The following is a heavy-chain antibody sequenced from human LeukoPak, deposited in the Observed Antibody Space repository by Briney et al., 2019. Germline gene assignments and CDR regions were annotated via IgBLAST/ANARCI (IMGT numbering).Heavy chain of an antibody. CDR2: ISYDGSNK. Sequence: GGSLRLSCAASGFTFSSYAMHWVRQAPGKGLEWVAVISYDGSNKYYADSVKGRFTISRDNSKNTLYLQMNSLRAEDTAVYYCAKLQSSSTNYWGQGTLVTVSS. J-gene: IGHJ4*02. V-gene: IGHV3-30-3*01. D-gene: IGHD6-6*01. CDR1: GFTFSSYA. CDR3: AKLQSSSTNY.